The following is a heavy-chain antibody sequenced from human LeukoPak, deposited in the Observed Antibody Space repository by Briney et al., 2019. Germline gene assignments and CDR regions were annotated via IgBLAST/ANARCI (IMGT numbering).Heavy chain of an antibody. CDR2: ISRDGTNT. D-gene: IGHD2-21*02. V-gene: IGHV3-43*01. CDR3: AKDSDWIIDY. Sequence: GGSLRLSCAASGFTFDDHTMHWVRQAPGKGLEWVSLISRDGTNTYYTDSVRGRFAISRDNSKDSLYLQMNSLKTEDTALYYCAKDSDWIIDYWGQGTLVTVSS. CDR1: GFTFDDHT. J-gene: IGHJ4*02.